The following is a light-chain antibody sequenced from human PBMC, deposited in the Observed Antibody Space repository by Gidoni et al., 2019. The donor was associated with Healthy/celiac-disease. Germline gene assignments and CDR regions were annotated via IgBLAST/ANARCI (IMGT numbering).Light chain of an antibody. CDR3: SSYTSSSTRVV. J-gene: IGLJ2*01. V-gene: IGLV2-14*03. CDR2: DVS. Sequence: GQSITISCTGTSSDVGGYNYVSWYQQHPGKAPKLMIYDVSNRPSGVSNRFSGSKSGNTASLTIPGLQAEDEADYYCSSYTSSSTRVVFGGGTKLTVL. CDR1: SSDVGGYNY.